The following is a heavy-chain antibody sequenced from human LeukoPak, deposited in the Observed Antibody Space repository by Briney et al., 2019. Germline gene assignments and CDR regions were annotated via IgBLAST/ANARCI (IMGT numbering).Heavy chain of an antibody. J-gene: IGHJ4*02. Sequence: GGSLRLSCAASGFTFSSYSMNWVRQAPGKGLEWVSSISSSSSYIYYADSVKGRFTISRDNAKNSLYLQMNSLRAEDTAVYYCARDGWFGEFPTYYFDYWGQGTLVTVSS. CDR3: ARDGWFGEFPTYYFDY. CDR1: GFTFSSYS. D-gene: IGHD3-10*01. V-gene: IGHV3-21*01. CDR2: ISSSSSYI.